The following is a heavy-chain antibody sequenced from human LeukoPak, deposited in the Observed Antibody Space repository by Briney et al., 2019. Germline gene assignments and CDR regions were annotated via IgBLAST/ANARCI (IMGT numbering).Heavy chain of an antibody. V-gene: IGHV3-30*03. J-gene: IGHJ4*02. CDR3: ARARYSSSSGDYFDY. D-gene: IGHD6-13*01. Sequence: PGGSLRLSCAASGFTFSSYGMHWVRQAPGKGLEWVAVISYDGSNKYYADSVKGRFTISRDNSKNTLYLQMNSLRAEDTAVYYCARARYSSSSGDYFDYWGQGTLVTVSS. CDR1: GFTFSSYG. CDR2: ISYDGSNK.